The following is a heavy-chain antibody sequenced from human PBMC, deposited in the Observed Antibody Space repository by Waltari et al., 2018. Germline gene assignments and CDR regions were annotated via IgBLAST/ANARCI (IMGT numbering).Heavy chain of an antibody. Sequence: QVQLQQWGAGLLKPSETLSLTCAVYDGSFSGYFWSWIRQSPGKGLEWIGQINRDGSNLYNPSRKGRVAMAVDTLKSQISLRLTSVTAADAAVYYCARVGDYHGSGRFGLDVWGQGTRVTVSS. CDR2: INRDGSN. J-gene: IGHJ6*02. CDR3: ARVGDYHGSGRFGLDV. D-gene: IGHD3-10*01. V-gene: IGHV4-34*01. CDR1: DGSFSGYF.